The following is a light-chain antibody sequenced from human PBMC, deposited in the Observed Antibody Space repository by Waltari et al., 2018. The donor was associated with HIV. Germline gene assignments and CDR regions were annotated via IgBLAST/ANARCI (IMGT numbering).Light chain of an antibody. Sequence: DIQMTQSPSTLSASVGDRVTITCRPSQGISSWLAWYQQKPGKAPKLLIYKASSLVSGVSLRFTGSGSGTEFTLTISSLQPDDSATYYCQQYNSYPYTFGQGTKLEI. J-gene: IGKJ2*01. CDR1: QGISSW. CDR3: QQYNSYPYT. V-gene: IGKV1-5*03. CDR2: KAS.